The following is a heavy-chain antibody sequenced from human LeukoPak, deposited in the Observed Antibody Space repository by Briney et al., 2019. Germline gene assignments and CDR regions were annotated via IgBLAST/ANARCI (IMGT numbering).Heavy chain of an antibody. Sequence: SVKVSCKASGGTFSSYAISWVRQAPGQGLEWMGGIIPIFGTASYAQKFQGRVTITADESTSTAYMELSSLRSEDTAVYYCAREYDSYYYMDVWGRGTTVTVSS. J-gene: IGHJ6*03. CDR3: AREYDSYYYMDV. D-gene: IGHD3-3*01. V-gene: IGHV1-69*13. CDR2: IIPIFGTA. CDR1: GGTFSSYA.